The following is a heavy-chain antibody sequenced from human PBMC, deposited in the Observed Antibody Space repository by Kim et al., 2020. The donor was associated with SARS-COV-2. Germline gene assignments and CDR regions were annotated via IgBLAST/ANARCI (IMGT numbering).Heavy chain of an antibody. J-gene: IGHJ6*02. D-gene: IGHD3-9*01. CDR3: SRDSVREGRSFDWLLHTYYYGMDV. CDR1: GCTFMSYW. Sequence: WGTLRLSCAASGCTFMSYWMHWVRQAPGKGLVLVSLINSDGSSTSYADSVMGRFTISRDNAKNTLYLQMHSLRAEDTAVYYCSRDSVREGRSFDWLLHTYYYGMDVWGQGTTVTVSS. V-gene: IGHV3-74*01. CDR2: INSDGSST.